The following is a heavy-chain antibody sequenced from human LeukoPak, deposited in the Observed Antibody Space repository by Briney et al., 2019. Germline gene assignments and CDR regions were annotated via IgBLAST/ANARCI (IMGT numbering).Heavy chain of an antibody. J-gene: IGHJ6*03. CDR2: ISSSSSYI. CDR3: ARRIGSGYYYYMDV. Sequence: GGSLRLSCAASGFTFSSYSMNWVRQAPGKGLEWVSSISSSSSYIYYADSVKGRFTISRDNAKNSLYLQMNSLRAEDTAVYYCARRIGSGYYYYMDVWAKGTTVTLSS. V-gene: IGHV3-21*01. CDR1: GFTFSSYS. D-gene: IGHD3-10*01.